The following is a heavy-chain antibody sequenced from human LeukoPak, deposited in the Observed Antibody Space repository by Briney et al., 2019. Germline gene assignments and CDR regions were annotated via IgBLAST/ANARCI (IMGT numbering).Heavy chain of an antibody. V-gene: IGHV3-53*01. Sequence: GGSLRLSCAASGFTVSSNYMSWVRQAPGKGLEWVSVIYSGGTTYYADSVRGRFAISRDNSKNTLFLQMNSLRAEDTAVYYCARAPGTGHDALDIWGQGTTVTVSS. D-gene: IGHD2-8*02. CDR1: GFTVSSNY. CDR3: ARAPGTGHDALDI. CDR2: IYSGGTT. J-gene: IGHJ3*02.